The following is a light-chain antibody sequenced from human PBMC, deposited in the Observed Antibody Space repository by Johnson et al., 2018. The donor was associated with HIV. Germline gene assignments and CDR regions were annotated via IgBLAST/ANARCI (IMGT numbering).Light chain of an antibody. Sequence: QSLLTQPPSVSAAPGQKVTISCSGSSSNIGNNYVSWYQQLPGKAPKLLIYENNKRPSGIPDRFSGSKSGTSATLGITGLQTGDEADYYCGTWDSSLSAGVFGTGTKVTVL. CDR3: GTWDSSLSAGV. CDR1: SSNIGNNY. CDR2: ENN. J-gene: IGLJ1*01. V-gene: IGLV1-51*02.